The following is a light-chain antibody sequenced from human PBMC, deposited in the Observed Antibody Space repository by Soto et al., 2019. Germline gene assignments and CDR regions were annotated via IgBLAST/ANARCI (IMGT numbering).Light chain of an antibody. CDR2: GTS. CDR3: QSFDSSSPVV. CDR1: NSNIGAGYD. V-gene: IGLV1-40*01. J-gene: IGLJ2*01. Sequence: QSVLTQPPSVSGAPGQRVTISCTGSNSNIGAGYDVHWYQQLPGRAPKLLIYGTSNRPSGVPDRFSGSKSGTSASLAITGLQAEDEADYYCQSFDSSSPVVFGGGTQLTVL.